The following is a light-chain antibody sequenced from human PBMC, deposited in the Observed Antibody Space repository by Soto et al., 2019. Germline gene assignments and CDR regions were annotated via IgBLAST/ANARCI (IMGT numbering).Light chain of an antibody. J-gene: IGKJ1*01. V-gene: IGKV1-9*01. CDR3: QHPDVYPRT. CDR2: AAS. Sequence: DIQMTQSPSFLSGSVGERVTITCRASRAISTYLAWYQQKPGKAPKLLIYAASTLQSGFPSRFSGSGSGTHFTLTVPSLEADDFATNYCQHPDVYPRTFGQGTKGEF. CDR1: RAISTY.